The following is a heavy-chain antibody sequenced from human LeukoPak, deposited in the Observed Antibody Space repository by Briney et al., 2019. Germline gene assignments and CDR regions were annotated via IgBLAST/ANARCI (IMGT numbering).Heavy chain of an antibody. J-gene: IGHJ6*04. CDR2: IISSSNTI. D-gene: IGHD3-10*01. CDR3: ARAEGHGSGSPRMDV. Sequence: PGGSLRLSCAVSGFTFSTHSMNWVRQAPGKGLEWVSYIISSSNTIYYADSVKGRFTISRDNAKNSLYLQMNSLRAEDTAVYYCARAEGHGSGSPRMDVWGKGTTVTVSS. CDR1: GFTFSTHS. V-gene: IGHV3-48*01.